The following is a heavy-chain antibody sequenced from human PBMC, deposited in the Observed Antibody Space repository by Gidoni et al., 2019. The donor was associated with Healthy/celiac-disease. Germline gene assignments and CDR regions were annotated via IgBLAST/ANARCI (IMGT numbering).Heavy chain of an antibody. Sequence: STYYNPSLKSRVTISVDTSKNQFSLKLSSVTAADTAVYYCARVVVENAFDIWGQGTMVTVSS. CDR3: ARVVVENAFDI. J-gene: IGHJ3*02. CDR2: ST. V-gene: IGHV4-31*02. D-gene: IGHD2-15*01.